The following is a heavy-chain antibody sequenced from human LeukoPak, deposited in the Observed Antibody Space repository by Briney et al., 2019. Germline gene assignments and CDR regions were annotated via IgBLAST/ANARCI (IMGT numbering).Heavy chain of an antibody. CDR3: AREIGGDAHFDY. Sequence: SETLSLTCTVSGGSISSYYWSWIRQPPGKGLEWIGYIYYSGSTNYNPSLKSRVTISVDTSKNQFSLKLSSVTAADTAVYYCAREIGGDAHFDYWGQGTLVTVSS. V-gene: IGHV4-59*01. CDR1: GGSISSYY. J-gene: IGHJ4*02. CDR2: IYYSGST. D-gene: IGHD3-16*01.